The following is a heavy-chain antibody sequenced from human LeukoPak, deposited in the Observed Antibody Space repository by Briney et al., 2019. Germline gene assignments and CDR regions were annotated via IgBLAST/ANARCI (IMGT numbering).Heavy chain of an antibody. V-gene: IGHV4-59*01. CDR1: GGSISSYY. D-gene: IGHD3-16*01. CDR3: ARADPLRYYGMDV. Sequence: SETLSLTCTVSGGSISSYYWSWIRQPPGKGLEWIGYIYYSGSTNYNPSLKSRVTISVDTSKNQFSLKLSSVTAADTAVYYCARADPLRYYGMDVWGQGTTVTASS. J-gene: IGHJ6*02. CDR2: IYYSGST.